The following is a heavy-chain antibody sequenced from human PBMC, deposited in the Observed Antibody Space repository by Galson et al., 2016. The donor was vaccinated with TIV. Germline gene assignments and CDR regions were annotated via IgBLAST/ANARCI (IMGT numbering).Heavy chain of an antibody. J-gene: IGHJ3*02. CDR2: INPIFHTA. Sequence: KVSCTASGDTFRNYAISWVRQAPGQGPEWMGRINPIFHTATYAQRLQGRVTIMADKSTSTTYMELSSLRSEDTAVYYCAREMYFYDSTAYYAFDIWGQGTMVTVSS. CDR3: AREMYFYDSTAYYAFDI. CDR1: GDTFRNYA. D-gene: IGHD3-22*01. V-gene: IGHV1-69*06.